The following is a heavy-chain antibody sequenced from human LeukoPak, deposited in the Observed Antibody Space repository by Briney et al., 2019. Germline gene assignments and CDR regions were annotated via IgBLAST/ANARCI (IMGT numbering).Heavy chain of an antibody. D-gene: IGHD6-6*01. CDR2: ISSSSSTI. CDR1: GFTFSSYS. Sequence: GGSLRLSCAASGFTFSSYSMNWVRQAPGKGLEWVSYISSSSSTIYYADSVEGRFTISRDNAKNSLYLQMNSLRAEDTAVYYCARDPRRIAAYFSATGVFDYWGQGTLVTVSS. CDR3: ARDPRRIAAYFSATGVFDY. J-gene: IGHJ4*02. V-gene: IGHV3-48*01.